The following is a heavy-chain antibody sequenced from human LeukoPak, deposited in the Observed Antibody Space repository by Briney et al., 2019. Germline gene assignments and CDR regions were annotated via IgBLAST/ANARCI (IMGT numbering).Heavy chain of an antibody. CDR2: IIPIFGTA. CDR3: ARDGRYSYSKKGAFDI. CDR1: GGTFSSYA. J-gene: IGHJ3*02. V-gene: IGHV1-69*06. D-gene: IGHD5-18*01. Sequence: SVKVSCKASGGTFSSYAISWVRQAPGQGLEWMGGIIPIFGTANYAQKFQGRVTITADKSTSTAYMELSSLRSEDTAVYYCARDGRYSYSKKGAFDIWGQGTMVTVSS.